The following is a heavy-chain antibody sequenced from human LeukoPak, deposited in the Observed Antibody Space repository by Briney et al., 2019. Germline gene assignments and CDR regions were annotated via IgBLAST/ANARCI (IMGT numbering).Heavy chain of an antibody. CDR1: GGSSSSDS. CDR3: ARRPRPFSYTYGDAYYYYYMDV. CDR2: ISYSGST. J-gene: IGHJ6*03. Sequence: SETLSLTCTVSGGSSSSDSWSWIRQPPGQGLEWIGYISYSGSTSYNPSLKSRVTISVDPSKSQLSLKRRSVTAADTAVYYCARRPRPFSYTYGDAYYYYYMDVWGKGTTVIVS. V-gene: IGHV4-59*01. D-gene: IGHD5-18*01.